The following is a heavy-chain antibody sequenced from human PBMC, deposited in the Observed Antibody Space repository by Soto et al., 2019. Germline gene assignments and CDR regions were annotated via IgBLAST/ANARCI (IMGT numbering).Heavy chain of an antibody. J-gene: IGHJ3*02. D-gene: IGHD3-16*01. Sequence: QVQLVESGGGVVQPGRSLRLSCAASGFTFSSYGMHWVRQAPGKGLEWVAVIWYDGSNKYYADSVKGRFTISRDNSKNTLYLQMNSLRAEDTAVYYCARAKYMRGFDAFDIWGQGTMVTVSS. CDR1: GFTFSSYG. CDR2: IWYDGSNK. V-gene: IGHV3-33*01. CDR3: ARAKYMRGFDAFDI.